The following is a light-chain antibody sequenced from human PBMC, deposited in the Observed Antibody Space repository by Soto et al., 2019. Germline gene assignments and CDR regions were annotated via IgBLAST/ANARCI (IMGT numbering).Light chain of an antibody. J-gene: IGLJ3*02. CDR2: EVS. V-gene: IGLV2-14*01. Sequence: QSALTQPASVSGSPGQSITISCTGTSSDVGGYNYVSWYQQHPGKAPKLMIYEVSNRPSGVSNRFSGSKSGNTASLTISGLTAEDEADYYCSSYTSSSTPLVFGGGTKLTVL. CDR1: SSDVGGYNY. CDR3: SSYTSSSTPLV.